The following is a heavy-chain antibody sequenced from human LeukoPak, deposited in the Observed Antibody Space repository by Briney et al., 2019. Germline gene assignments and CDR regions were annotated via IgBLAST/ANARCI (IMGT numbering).Heavy chain of an antibody. V-gene: IGHV3-7*01. CDR3: ARIRGYSYGYPMDV. Sequence: GGSLRLSCAASGFTVSSNYMSWVRQAPGKGLEWVANIKQDGSEKYYVDSVKGRFTISRDNAKNSLYLQMNSLRAEDTAVYYCARIRGYSYGYPMDVWGKGTTVTVSS. CDR2: IKQDGSEK. D-gene: IGHD5-18*01. J-gene: IGHJ6*03. CDR1: GFTVSSNY.